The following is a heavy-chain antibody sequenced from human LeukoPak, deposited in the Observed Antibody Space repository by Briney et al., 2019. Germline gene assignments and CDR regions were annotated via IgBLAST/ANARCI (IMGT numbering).Heavy chain of an antibody. J-gene: IGHJ6*02. D-gene: IGHD4-23*01. Sequence: LSLTCTVSGGSIGSYYWSWVRQAPGKGLEWVAVISYDGSNKYYADSVKGRFTISRDNSKNTLYLQMNSLRAEDTAVYYCARDSVVTPNYYYGMDVWGQGTTVTVSS. V-gene: IGHV3-30-3*01. CDR2: ISYDGSNK. CDR1: GGSIGSYY. CDR3: ARDSVVTPNYYYGMDV.